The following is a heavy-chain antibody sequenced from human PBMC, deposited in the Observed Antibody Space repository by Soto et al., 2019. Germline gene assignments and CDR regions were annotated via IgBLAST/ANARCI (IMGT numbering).Heavy chain of an antibody. CDR3: AKDSAYSSSWYEVYFDY. CDR2: ISGSGGST. D-gene: IGHD6-13*01. V-gene: IGHV3-23*01. J-gene: IGHJ4*02. CDR1: GFTFSSYA. Sequence: PVGSLRLSCAASGFTFSSYAMSWVRQAPGKGLEWVSAISGSGGSTYYADSVKGRFTISRDNSKNTLYLQMNSLRAEDTAVYYCAKDSAYSSSWYEVYFDYWGQGTLVTVSS.